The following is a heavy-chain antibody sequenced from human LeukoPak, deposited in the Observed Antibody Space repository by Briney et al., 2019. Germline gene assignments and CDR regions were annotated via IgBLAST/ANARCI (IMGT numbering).Heavy chain of an antibody. CDR1: GFTFSSYA. CDR2: ISGSGDAT. Sequence: GGSLRLSCAVSGFTFSSYAVSWVRQAPGKGLEWVSAISGSGDATYYADSVKGRFTISRDNSKNTLYLQMNSLRAEDTAVYYCAKDLGSWVAFDIWGQGTMVTVSS. D-gene: IGHD2-15*01. J-gene: IGHJ3*02. CDR3: AKDLGSWVAFDI. V-gene: IGHV3-23*01.